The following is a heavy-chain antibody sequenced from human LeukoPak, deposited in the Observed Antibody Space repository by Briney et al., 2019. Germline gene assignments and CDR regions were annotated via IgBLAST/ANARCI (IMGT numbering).Heavy chain of an antibody. V-gene: IGHV3-30*04. J-gene: IGHJ4*02. Sequence: GGSLRLSCAASGFTFSSYAMHWVRQAPGKGLEWVAVISYDGSNKYYADSVKGRFTISRDNSKNTLYLQMNSLRAEDTAVYYCAPRYGSGKIDYWGQGTLVTVSS. D-gene: IGHD3-10*01. CDR1: GFTFSSYA. CDR2: ISYDGSNK. CDR3: APRYGSGKIDY.